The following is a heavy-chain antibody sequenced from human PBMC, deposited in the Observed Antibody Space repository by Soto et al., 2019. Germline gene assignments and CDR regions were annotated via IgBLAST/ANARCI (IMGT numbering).Heavy chain of an antibody. J-gene: IGHJ4*02. CDR2: INHSGST. Sequence: QVQLQQCGAGLLKPSETLSLTCAVYGGSFSGYYWTWIRQPPGTGLEWIGEINHSGSTNYNTSIKSRVPISVDTSKNQLSLKPTSVTAADTAVYYGARDKITGIFEYWGQGPLVTVSS. D-gene: IGHD2-8*02. CDR1: GGSFSGYY. CDR3: ARDKITGIFEY. V-gene: IGHV4-34*01.